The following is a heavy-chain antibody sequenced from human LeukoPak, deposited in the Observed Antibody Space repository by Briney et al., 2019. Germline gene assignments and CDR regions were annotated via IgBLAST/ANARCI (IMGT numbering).Heavy chain of an antibody. D-gene: IGHD3-3*01. V-gene: IGHV3-48*01. CDR1: GFTFSSYS. CDR3: ARSYDFWSGFGYYMDV. J-gene: IGHJ6*03. CDR2: ITSSSSSI. Sequence: PGGSLRLSCAASGFTFSSYSMNWVRQAPGKGLEWVSCITSSSSSIYYGDSVKGRFTISRDNAKNSLYLQMNSLRAEDTAVYYCARSYDFWSGFGYYMDVWGKGTTVTVSS.